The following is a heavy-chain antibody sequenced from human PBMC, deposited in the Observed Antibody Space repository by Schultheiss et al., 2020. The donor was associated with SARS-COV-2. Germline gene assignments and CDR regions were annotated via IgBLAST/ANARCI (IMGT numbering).Heavy chain of an antibody. D-gene: IGHD3-3*01. CDR2: IGTAGDT. Sequence: GGSLRLSCAASGFTFDDYAMHWVRQAPGKGLEWVSGIGTAGDTYYPGSVKGRFTISRDNSKNTLYLQMNSLRAEDTAVYYCARIPGVYDFWSGYFVWGQGTLVTVSS. CDR3: ARIPGVYDFWSGYFV. CDR1: GFTFDDYA. J-gene: IGHJ4*02. V-gene: IGHV3-13*01.